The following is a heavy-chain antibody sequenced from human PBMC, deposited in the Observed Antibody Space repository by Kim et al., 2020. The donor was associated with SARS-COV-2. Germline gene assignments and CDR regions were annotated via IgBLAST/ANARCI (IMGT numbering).Heavy chain of an antibody. CDR3: ANPRQPDY. D-gene: IGHD6-13*01. CDR1: GFTFSNYG. J-gene: IGHJ4*02. CDR2: ISGSGDIT. V-gene: IGHV3-23*01. Sequence: GGSLRLSCAASGFTFSNYGMTWVRQAPGKGLEWVSGISGSGDITRYADSVKGRFTISRDNSKNALYLQMSSRRAEDTAIYYCANPRQPDYWGQGSLVTVS.